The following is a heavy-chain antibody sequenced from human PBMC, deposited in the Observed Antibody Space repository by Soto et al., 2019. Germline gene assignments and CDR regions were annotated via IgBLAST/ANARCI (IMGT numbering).Heavy chain of an antibody. CDR3: ARGRWVNWFDP. Sequence: TSETLSLTCTVSCGSISSYYWSWIRQPAGKGLEWIGHIYTSGSTNYNPSLKSRVTMSVDTSKNQFSLKLSSVTAADTAVYYCARGRWVNWFDPWGQGTLVTVSS. CDR2: IYTSGST. V-gene: IGHV4-4*07. J-gene: IGHJ5*02. CDR1: CGSISSYY.